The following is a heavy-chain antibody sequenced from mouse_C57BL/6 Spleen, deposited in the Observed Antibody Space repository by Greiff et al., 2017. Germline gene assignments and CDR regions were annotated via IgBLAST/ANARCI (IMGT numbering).Heavy chain of an antibody. Sequence: QVQLQQPGAELVRPGSSVKLSCKASGYTFTSYWMHWVKQRPIQGLEWIGNIDPSDSETHYNQKFKDKATLTVDKSSSTAYMQLSRLTSEDSAVYYCARSMTTVDGEVGYFDYWGQGTTLTVSS. J-gene: IGHJ2*01. CDR1: GYTFTSYW. D-gene: IGHD1-1*01. CDR3: ARSMTTVDGEVGYFDY. V-gene: IGHV1-52*01. CDR2: IDPSDSET.